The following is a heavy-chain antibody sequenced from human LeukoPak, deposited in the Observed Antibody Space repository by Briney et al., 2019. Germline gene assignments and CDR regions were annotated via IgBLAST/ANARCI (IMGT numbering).Heavy chain of an antibody. V-gene: IGHV3-33*01. D-gene: IGHD3-16*01. CDR3: ARALITFGGVIRYAFDI. CDR1: GFTFSHYG. CDR2: IWYDGSNE. J-gene: IGHJ3*02. Sequence: PGGSLRLSCAASGFTFSHYGMHWVRQAPGKGLEWVAVIWYDGSNEYYADSVKGQFTISRDNSKNTLYLQMNSLRAEDTAVYYCARALITFGGVIRYAFDIWGQGTMVTVSS.